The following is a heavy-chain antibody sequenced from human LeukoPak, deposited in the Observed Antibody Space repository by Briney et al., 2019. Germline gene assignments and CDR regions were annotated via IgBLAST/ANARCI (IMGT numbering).Heavy chain of an antibody. D-gene: IGHD4-11*01. CDR3: AREPLYSNYDYYYYGMDV. CDR1: GFTFSSYT. J-gene: IGHJ6*02. CDR2: ISRSGDSI. Sequence: FSAASGFTFSSYTMNWVRLAPGKGLEWLSSISRSGDSIFYADSVKGRFTISRDNDKTTLYLQMNSLRAEDTAVYYCAREPLYSNYDYYYYGMDVWGQGTTVTVSS. V-gene: IGHV3-21*01.